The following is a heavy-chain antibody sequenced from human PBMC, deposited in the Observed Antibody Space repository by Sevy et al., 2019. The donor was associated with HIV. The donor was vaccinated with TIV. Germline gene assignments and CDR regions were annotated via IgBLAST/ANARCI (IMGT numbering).Heavy chain of an antibody. J-gene: IGHJ4*02. D-gene: IGHD3-22*01. Sequence: GGSLRLSCAASGFTFSSYDLSWVRQAPGKGLEWVSIISGSGGSTYYADSVKGRFSISRDNSKNTMYLEMNSLRAEDTAVYYCAKEYTSGYSWGQGTLVTVSS. CDR3: AKEYTSGYS. CDR2: ISGSGGST. CDR1: GFTFSSYD. V-gene: IGHV3-23*01.